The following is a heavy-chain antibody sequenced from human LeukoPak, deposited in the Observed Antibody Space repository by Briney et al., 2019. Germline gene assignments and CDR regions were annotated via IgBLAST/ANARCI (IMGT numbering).Heavy chain of an antibody. Sequence: GESLKISCKGIGYSFTSYWIGWVRQMPGKGMEWMGVIYPGDSRTRYNPSFQGQVTISVDKSINTAYLQWVSLKALDTAMYYCACREFTSTWSYPWGQGTLVTVSS. CDR2: IYPGDSRT. V-gene: IGHV5-51*01. CDR3: ACREFTSTWSYP. CDR1: GYSFTSYW. J-gene: IGHJ5*02. D-gene: IGHD2-2*01.